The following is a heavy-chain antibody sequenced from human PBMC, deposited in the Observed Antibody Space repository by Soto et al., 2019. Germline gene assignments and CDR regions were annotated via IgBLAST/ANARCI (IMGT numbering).Heavy chain of an antibody. D-gene: IGHD3-16*01. CDR3: ARGGRSYNWFDP. V-gene: IGHV3-30-3*01. CDR1: GFTFSSSA. Sequence: QVQLVESGGGVVQPGKSLRLSCAASGFTFSSSAMHWVRQAPGKGLEWVAVISYDESNKHYADSVKGRFTISRDNSNNTLYLQMNSLRLEDTAVYYCARGGRSYNWFDPWGQGTLLTVSS. J-gene: IGHJ5*02. CDR2: ISYDESNK.